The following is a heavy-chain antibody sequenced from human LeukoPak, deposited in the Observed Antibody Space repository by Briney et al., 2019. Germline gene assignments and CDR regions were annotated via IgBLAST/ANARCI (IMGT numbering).Heavy chain of an antibody. CDR1: GYTFTDYY. V-gene: IGHV1-24*01. J-gene: IGHJ4*02. CDR2: FDPEDGET. Sequence: ASVKVSCKASGYTFTDYYLHWVRQAPGKGLEWMGGFDPEDGETIYAQKFQGRVTMTEDTSTDTAYMELSSLRSEDTAVYYCATDPYYYDSSGPSWGQGTLVTVSS. CDR3: ATDPYYYDSSGPS. D-gene: IGHD3-22*01.